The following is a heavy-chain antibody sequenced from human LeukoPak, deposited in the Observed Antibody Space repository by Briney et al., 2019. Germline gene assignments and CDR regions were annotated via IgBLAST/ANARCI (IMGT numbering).Heavy chain of an antibody. D-gene: IGHD3-3*01. Sequence: SETLSLTCTVSGGSISSSSYYWGRIRQPPGKGLEWIGSIYYSGSTYYNPSLKSRVTISVDTSKNQFSLKLSSVTAADTAVYYCAVHRTIWSGYYIGDWGQGTLVTVSS. J-gene: IGHJ4*02. CDR3: AVHRTIWSGYYIGD. CDR1: GGSISSSSYY. CDR2: IYYSGST. V-gene: IGHV4-39*01.